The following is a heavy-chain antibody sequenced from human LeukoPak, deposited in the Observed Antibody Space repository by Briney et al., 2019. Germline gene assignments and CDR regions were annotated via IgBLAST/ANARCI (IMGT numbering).Heavy chain of an antibody. V-gene: IGHV3-23*01. J-gene: IGHJ4*02. CDR3: ATYRQVLLPFES. Sequence: RTGGSLRLSCAASGFTFSSYAMSWVRQAPGKGLEWVSAISGSGGSTYYADSVKGRFTISRDNSKNTLYLQMNSLRAEDTAIYYCATYRQVLLPFESWGQGTLVTVSS. CDR1: GFTFSSYA. D-gene: IGHD2-8*02. CDR2: ISGSGGST.